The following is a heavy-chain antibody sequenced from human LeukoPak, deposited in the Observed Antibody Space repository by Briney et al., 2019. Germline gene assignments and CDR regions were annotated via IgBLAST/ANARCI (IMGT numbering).Heavy chain of an antibody. Sequence: GGSLRLSCAASGFTFSSYAMSWVRQAPGKGLEWVSAISGSGGSTYYADSVEGRFTISRDNSKNTLYLQMNSLRAEDTAVYYCAKDRIVVVPAARFDPWGQGTLVTVSS. V-gene: IGHV3-23*01. CDR2: ISGSGGST. CDR1: GFTFSSYA. CDR3: AKDRIVVVPAARFDP. J-gene: IGHJ5*02. D-gene: IGHD2-2*01.